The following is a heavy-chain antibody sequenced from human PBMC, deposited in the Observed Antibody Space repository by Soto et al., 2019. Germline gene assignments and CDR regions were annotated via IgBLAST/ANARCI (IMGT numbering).Heavy chain of an antibody. J-gene: IGHJ3*01. V-gene: IGHV1-69*02. Sequence: QVQLVQSGAEVRKPGSSVKVSCKASGVTFSSYTISWVRQAPGQGLEWMGRIIPVLGVANYAPKFQGRPTIIADEPTSTVYMDLRSLRCEDTAMYYRRWLITGDSDVSDFWGQGTFITVSS. CDR3: RWLITGDSDVSDF. CDR1: GVTFSSYT. D-gene: IGHD3-3*01. CDR2: IIPVLGVA.